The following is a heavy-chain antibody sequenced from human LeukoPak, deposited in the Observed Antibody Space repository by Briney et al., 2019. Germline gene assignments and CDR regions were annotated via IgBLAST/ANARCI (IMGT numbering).Heavy chain of an antibody. J-gene: IGHJ4*02. D-gene: IGHD5-24*01. Sequence: GGSLRLSCAASGFTVSNNYMSWVRQAPGKGPEWVSVIYRVGSTYYADSVKGRFTISRDNSKNTLYLQMNSLRAEDTAMYYCARGDGYNFFDCWGQGVLVTVSS. CDR1: GFTVSNNY. CDR3: ARGDGYNFFDC. V-gene: IGHV3-66*01. CDR2: IYRVGST.